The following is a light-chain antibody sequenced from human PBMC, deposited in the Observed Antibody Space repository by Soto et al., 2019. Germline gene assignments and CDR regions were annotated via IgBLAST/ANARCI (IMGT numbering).Light chain of an antibody. CDR1: QTVRTF. Sequence: EIVLTQSPGTLSLSPGERATLSCRASQTVRTFVDWYQQKPGQAPRLLIYGASSRATGIPDRFSGSGSGTDFTLTISSLEPEDFAVYYCQQYGTSPYTFGQGTRLEIK. CDR2: GAS. CDR3: QQYGTSPYT. V-gene: IGKV3-20*01. J-gene: IGKJ5*01.